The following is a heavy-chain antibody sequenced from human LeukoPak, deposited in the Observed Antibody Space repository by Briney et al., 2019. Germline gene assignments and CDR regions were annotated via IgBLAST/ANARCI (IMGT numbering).Heavy chain of an antibody. V-gene: IGHV3-7*01. J-gene: IGHJ4*02. CDR3: ARDWRLRWFYFDY. CDR1: GFTFSNYW. CDR2: IKQDGSEK. Sequence: GGSLRLSCAASGFTFSNYWVSWVRQAPGKGLEWLANIKQDGSEKYYVDSVKGRFTISRDNAKNSLYLQMNSLRAEDTAVYYCARDWRLRWFYFDYWGQGNLVTASS. D-gene: IGHD4-23*01.